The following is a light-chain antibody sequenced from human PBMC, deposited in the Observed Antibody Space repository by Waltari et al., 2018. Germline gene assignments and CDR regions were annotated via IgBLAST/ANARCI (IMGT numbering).Light chain of an antibody. CDR2: GAS. CDR1: QSVSNNS. CDR3: QHYGSSTYT. Sequence: EIVLTQSPGTLSLSPWERATLSCRASQSVSNNSLAGDAQKPGQAPRLLIYGASSRATGSPDRFSGSGSGTEFTLTISRLEPEDFAVYYCQHYGSSTYTFGLGTKLEIK. V-gene: IGKV3-20*01. J-gene: IGKJ2*01.